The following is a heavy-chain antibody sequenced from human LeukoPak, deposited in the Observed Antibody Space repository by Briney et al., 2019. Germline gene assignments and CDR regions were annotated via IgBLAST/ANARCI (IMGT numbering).Heavy chain of an antibody. CDR1: GFTFSSYW. J-gene: IGHJ6*03. D-gene: IGHD6-13*01. Sequence: PGGSLRLSCAASGFTFSSYWMNWVRQAPGKGLEWVANIKQDGSEKYYVDSVKGRFTISRDNAKNSLYLQMNSLRAEDTAVYYCARGHAIAAAGPSPYYYYYMDVWGKGTPVTVSS. CDR3: ARGHAIAAAGPSPYYYYYMDV. CDR2: IKQDGSEK. V-gene: IGHV3-7*01.